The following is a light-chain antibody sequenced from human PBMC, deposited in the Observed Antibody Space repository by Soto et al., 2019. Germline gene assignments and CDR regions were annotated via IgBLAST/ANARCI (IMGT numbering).Light chain of an antibody. CDR1: QAIGND. J-gene: IGKJ1*01. CDR2: AAS. CDR3: LQLYNYPRS. V-gene: IGKV1-6*01. Sequence: AIQMTQSPSSLSAFVGYRVIITCRASQAIGNDLGWYQQKPGKAPKLLIYAASTLETGVPPRFSGSASGTDFTLTISSLQPEDVATFYCLQLYNYPRSFGQGTKVDIK.